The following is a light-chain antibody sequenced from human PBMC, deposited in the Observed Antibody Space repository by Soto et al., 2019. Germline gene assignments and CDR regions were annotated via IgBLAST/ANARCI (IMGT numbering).Light chain of an antibody. Sequence: IVLTQSPGTLSLSPGERATLSCRASQSVSTYYLAWYQHKPGQAPRLLIYDTSSRATGIPDRFSGSGSGTDFTLTISRLEPEDFAMYYCHQYGSSPPVTFGQGTRLEI. CDR2: DTS. CDR3: HQYGSSPPVT. J-gene: IGKJ5*01. V-gene: IGKV3-20*01. CDR1: QSVSTYY.